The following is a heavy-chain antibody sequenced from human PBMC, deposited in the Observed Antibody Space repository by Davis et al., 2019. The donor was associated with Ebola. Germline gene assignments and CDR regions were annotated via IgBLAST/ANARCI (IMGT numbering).Heavy chain of an antibody. CDR1: GGSISRGGSY. Sequence: PSETLSLTCTVSGGSISRGGSYWTWIRQHPGKGLEWIGYIYYSGSTYYKPSLKSRVTISLHTSQNQFSLNLYSVTAADTAVYYCARDRRYDSSGYDYYFYMDVWGQGTAVTVSS. CDR3: ARDRRYDSSGYDYYFYMDV. CDR2: IYYSGST. V-gene: IGHV4-31*03. D-gene: IGHD3-22*01. J-gene: IGHJ6*03.